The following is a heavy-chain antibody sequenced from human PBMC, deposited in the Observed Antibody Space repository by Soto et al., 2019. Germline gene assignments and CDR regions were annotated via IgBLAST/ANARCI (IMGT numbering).Heavy chain of an antibody. CDR2: IYYSGST. CDR1: GGSISSSSYY. D-gene: IGHD3-3*01. CDR3: ATTPPLLRFLEWC. V-gene: IGHV4-39*01. J-gene: IGHJ4*02. Sequence: QLQLQESGPGLVKPSETLSLTCTVSGGSISSSSYYWGWIRQPPGKGLEWIGSIYYSGSTYYNPSLKSRVTISVDTSKNQFSLKLSSVTAADTAVYYCATTPPLLRFLEWCWGQGTLVTVSS.